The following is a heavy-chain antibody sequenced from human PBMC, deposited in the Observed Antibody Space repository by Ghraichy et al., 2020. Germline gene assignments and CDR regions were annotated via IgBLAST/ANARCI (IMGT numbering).Heavy chain of an antibody. CDR3: ARGGGSWYSSSIHFQH. V-gene: IGHV4-59*01. CDR1: GGSISSYY. CDR2: IYYSGST. Sequence: SQTLSLTCTVSGGSISSYYWSWIRQPPGKGLEWIGYIYYSGSTNYNPSLKSRVTISVDTSKNQFSLKLSSVTAADTAVYYCARGGGSWYSSSIHFQHWGQGTLVTVSS. D-gene: IGHD2-15*01. J-gene: IGHJ1*01.